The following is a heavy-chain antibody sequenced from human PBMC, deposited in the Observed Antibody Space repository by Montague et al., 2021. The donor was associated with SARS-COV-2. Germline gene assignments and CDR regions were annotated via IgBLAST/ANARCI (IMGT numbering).Heavy chain of an antibody. Sequence: SLRLSCAASGFTFSTYWMYWIRQVPGKGLAWVSRINSDGDATTYADSVKGRFTISRDNSKNILYLQMNSLRGEDTAVYYCARSNLHDYADYWGRGNLVTVSS. V-gene: IGHV3-74*01. J-gene: IGHJ4*02. CDR2: INSDGDAT. CDR3: ARSNLHDYADY. CDR1: GFTFSTYW. D-gene: IGHD4/OR15-4a*01.